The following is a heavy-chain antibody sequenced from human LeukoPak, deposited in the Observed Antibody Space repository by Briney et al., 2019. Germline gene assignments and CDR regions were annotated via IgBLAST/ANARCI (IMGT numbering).Heavy chain of an antibody. CDR2: ISYDGSNK. CDR3: ARRYGSGSYLGY. CDR1: GFTFSSYG. J-gene: IGHJ4*02. V-gene: IGHV3-30*03. D-gene: IGHD3-10*01. Sequence: GGSLRLSCAASGFTFSSYGMHWVRQAPGKGLEWVAVISYDGSNKYYADSVKGRFTISRDNSKNTLYLQMNSLRAEDTAVYYCARRYGSGSYLGYWGQGTLVTVSS.